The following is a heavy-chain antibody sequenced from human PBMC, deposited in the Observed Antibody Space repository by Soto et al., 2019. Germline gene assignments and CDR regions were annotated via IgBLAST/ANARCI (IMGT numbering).Heavy chain of an antibody. CDR2: ISYDGSNK. CDR3: ARAGGVGAARRTFYYYYYGMDV. Sequence: GGSLRLSCAASGFTFSSYAMHWVRQAPGKGLEWVAVISYDGSNKYYADSVKGRFTISRDNSKNTLYLQMNSLRAEDTAVYSCARAGGVGAARRTFYYYYYGMDVWGQGTTVTVSS. J-gene: IGHJ6*02. CDR1: GFTFSSYA. D-gene: IGHD6-6*01. V-gene: IGHV3-30-3*01.